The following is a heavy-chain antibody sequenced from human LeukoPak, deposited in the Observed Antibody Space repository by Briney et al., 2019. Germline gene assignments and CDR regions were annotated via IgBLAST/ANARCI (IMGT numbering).Heavy chain of an antibody. D-gene: IGHD3-10*01. J-gene: IGHJ4*02. CDR1: GYTFTSYG. Sequence: ASVKVSCKASGYTFTSYGISWVRQAPGQGLEWMGWINTNTGNPTYAQGFTGRFVFSLDTSVSTAYLQISSLKAEDTAVYYCAREEVRGVNPIDYWGQGTLVTVSS. V-gene: IGHV7-4-1*02. CDR3: AREEVRGVNPIDY. CDR2: INTNTGNP.